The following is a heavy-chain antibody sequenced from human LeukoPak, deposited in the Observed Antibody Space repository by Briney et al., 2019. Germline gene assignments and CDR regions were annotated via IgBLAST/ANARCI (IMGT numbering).Heavy chain of an antibody. CDR2: IYYSGST. Sequence: SETLSLTCTVSGGSISSYYWSWIRQPPGKGLEWIGYIYYSGSTNYNPSLKSRVTISVDTSKNQFSLKLSSVTAADTAVYYCAREMSWPGYSDYWGQGTLVTVSS. D-gene: IGHD5-12*01. CDR1: GGSISSYY. V-gene: IGHV4-59*01. J-gene: IGHJ4*02. CDR3: AREMSWPGYSDY.